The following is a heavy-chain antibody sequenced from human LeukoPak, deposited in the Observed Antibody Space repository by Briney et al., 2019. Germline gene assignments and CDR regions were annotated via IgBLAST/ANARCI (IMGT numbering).Heavy chain of an antibody. CDR2: ISGSGGST. V-gene: IGHV3-23*01. D-gene: IGHD4-17*01. Sequence: GGSLRLFCAASGFTFSSYGMSWVRQAPGKGLEWVSAISGSGGSTYYADSVKGRFTISRDNSKNTLYLQMNSLRAEDTAVYYCAKNVPDYGVYYYYMDVWGKGTTVTISS. J-gene: IGHJ6*03. CDR3: AKNVPDYGVYYYYMDV. CDR1: GFTFSSYG.